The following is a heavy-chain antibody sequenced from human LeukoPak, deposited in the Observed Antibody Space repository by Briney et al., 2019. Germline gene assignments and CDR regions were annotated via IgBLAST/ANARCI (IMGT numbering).Heavy chain of an antibody. CDR3: ARYYGSGSFDY. J-gene: IGHJ4*02. D-gene: IGHD3-10*01. CDR2: IFSTDEK. Sequence: ESGPTLVNPTETLTLTCTVSGFSLSNARIGVSWIRPPPGKALEWLAHIFSTDEKSYSTSLKSRLVISNDTSKSQVVLTMTNMDPVDTATYYCARYYGSGSFDYWGQGTLVTVSS. CDR1: GFSLSNARIG. V-gene: IGHV2-26*01.